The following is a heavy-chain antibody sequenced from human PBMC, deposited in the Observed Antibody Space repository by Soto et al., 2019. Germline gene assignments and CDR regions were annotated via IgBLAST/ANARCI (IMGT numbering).Heavy chain of an antibody. J-gene: IGHJ5*02. CDR2: IYHSGST. V-gene: IGHV4-4*02. CDR3: ARDLRAQRGRFDP. D-gene: IGHD4-17*01. Sequence: QVQLQESGPGLVKPSGTLSLTCAVSGGSISSSNWWSWVRQPPGKGLEWIGEIYHSGSTNYNPSLKRRVTKAVDKSKKQFSLKLSSGPAADTAVYYCARDLRAQRGRFDPWGQGTLVNVSS. CDR1: GGSISSSNW.